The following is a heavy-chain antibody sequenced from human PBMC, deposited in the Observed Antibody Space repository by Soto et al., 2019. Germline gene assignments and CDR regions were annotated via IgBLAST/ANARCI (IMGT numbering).Heavy chain of an antibody. D-gene: IGHD3-22*01. CDR1: GDSISSYY. Sequence: QVQLQESGPGLVKPSETLSLTCAVSGDSISSYYCMWIRQPPGKGLESIGYLYYGRSANYNPSLKSRVSLSVDTSTNQGSLTLSSMTAADTAVYYCALRSMAVVPEYWGQGTLVTVSS. J-gene: IGHJ4*02. CDR3: ALRSMAVVPEY. CDR2: LYYGRSA. V-gene: IGHV4-59*01.